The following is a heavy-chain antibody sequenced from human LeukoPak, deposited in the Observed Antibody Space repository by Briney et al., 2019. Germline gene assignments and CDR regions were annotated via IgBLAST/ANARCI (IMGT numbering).Heavy chain of an antibody. CDR3: ARLTHSYYSDTSGYYPYYYMDV. D-gene: IGHD3-22*01. Sequence: SEPLSLTCTVSGGSISSSDYYWGWIRQSPGKGLEWIGRISYSGSTYYNPSLKSRVTISVDTSKNHFSLRLISVTAADTAVYYCARLTHSYYSDTSGYYPYYYMDVWGKGTTVTASS. CDR1: GGSISSSDYY. J-gene: IGHJ6*03. V-gene: IGHV4-39*02. CDR2: ISYSGST.